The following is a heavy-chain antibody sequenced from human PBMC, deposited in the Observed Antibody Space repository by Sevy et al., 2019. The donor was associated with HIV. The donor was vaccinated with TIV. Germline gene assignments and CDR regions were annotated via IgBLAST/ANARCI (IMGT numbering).Heavy chain of an antibody. V-gene: IGHV1-8*01. J-gene: IGHJ6*02. Sequence: ASVKVSCKASGYTFTSYDINWVRQATGQGLEWMGWMNPNSGNTGYAQKFQGRVTMTRNTSISTAYMELSSLGSEDTAVYYCARGYCGGDCPLYYYYYGMDVWGQGTTVTVSS. CDR3: ARGYCGGDCPLYYYYYGMDV. CDR2: MNPNSGNT. D-gene: IGHD2-21*02. CDR1: GYTFTSYD.